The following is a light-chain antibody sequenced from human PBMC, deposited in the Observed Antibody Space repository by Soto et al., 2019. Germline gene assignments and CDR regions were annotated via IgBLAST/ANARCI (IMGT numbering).Light chain of an antibody. CDR1: QSASIH. CDR3: QQYSNWPTIT. V-gene: IGKV3-15*01. Sequence: ETVMTQSPGTLSVSLGQRATLSWGXSQSASIHLACYQQKPGQATRLLXXSTXTRATGIPARFSGSGSGTEFTLTISSLQSEDFAVYYCQQYSNWPTITFGQGTRLEIK. J-gene: IGKJ5*01. CDR2: STX.